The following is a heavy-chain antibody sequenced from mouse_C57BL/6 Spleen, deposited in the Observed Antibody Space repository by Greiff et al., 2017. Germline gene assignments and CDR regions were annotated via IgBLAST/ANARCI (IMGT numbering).Heavy chain of an antibody. D-gene: IGHD2-2*01. V-gene: IGHV3-6*01. CDR3: ARGLRDFDY. CDR2: ISYDGSN. J-gene: IGHJ2*01. Sequence: DVKLQESGPGLVKPSQSLSLTCSVTGYSITSGYYWNWIRQFPGNKLEWMGYISYDGSNNYNPSLKNRISITRDTSKNQFFLKLISVTTEDTATYYCARGLRDFDYWGQGTTLTVSS. CDR1: GYSITSGYY.